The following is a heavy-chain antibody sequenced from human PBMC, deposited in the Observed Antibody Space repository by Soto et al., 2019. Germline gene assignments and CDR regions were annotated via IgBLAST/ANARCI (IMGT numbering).Heavy chain of an antibody. Sequence: QVQLVESGGGVVQPGRSLTLSCAASGFTFRNYAMHWVRQAPGKGLEWVATISYDGDNKYYTDSVKGPFTISRDNSKNTLYLQMNSLRPEDTAVYYCARPRGQLSTYYYGMDTWGQGTTVTVSS. CDR1: GFTFRNYA. V-gene: IGHV3-30-3*01. CDR3: ARPRGQLSTYYYGMDT. CDR2: ISYDGDNK. J-gene: IGHJ6*02. D-gene: IGHD3-10*01.